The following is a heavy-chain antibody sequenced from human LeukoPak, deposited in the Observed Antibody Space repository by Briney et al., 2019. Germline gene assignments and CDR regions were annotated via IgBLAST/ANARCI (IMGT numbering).Heavy chain of an antibody. CDR1: GYTFTSYG. Sequence: VASVKVSCKASGYTFTSYGISWVRQAPGQGLEWMGWISAYNGNTNYAQKLQGRVTMTTDASTSTAYMELRSLRSDDTAVYYCARGYSSSWYHTGLHYYYYYGMDVWGQGTTVTVSS. D-gene: IGHD6-13*01. CDR3: ARGYSSSWYHTGLHYYYYYGMDV. CDR2: ISAYNGNT. V-gene: IGHV1-18*01. J-gene: IGHJ6*02.